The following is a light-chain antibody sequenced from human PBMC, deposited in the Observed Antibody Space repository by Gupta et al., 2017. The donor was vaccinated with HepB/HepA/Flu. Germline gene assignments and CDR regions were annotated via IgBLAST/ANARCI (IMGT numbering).Light chain of an antibody. J-gene: IGKJ1*01. CDR1: QSITNL. Sequence: IQMTQSSSPLSASVGDVVTITWRASQSITNLLAWYQQKPGTAPKLLIYTASTLESGDPARFGGSGSGTEFTLTISCLQPDDFATSDCQHYDSILGTFGQGTKVEVK. V-gene: IGKV1-5*03. CDR3: QHYDSILGT. CDR2: TAS.